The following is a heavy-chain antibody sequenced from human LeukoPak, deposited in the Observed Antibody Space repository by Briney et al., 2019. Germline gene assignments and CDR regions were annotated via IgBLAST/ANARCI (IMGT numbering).Heavy chain of an antibody. V-gene: IGHV4-30-2*01. CDR3: ARGGVPTDTRWFDP. J-gene: IGHJ5*02. Sequence: SETLSLTCAVSGGSISSDGYSWSWIRQPPGKDLEWIGYIYYSGGTYSNPSLKSRVTMSVDRSKNRFSLNLSSVTAADTAVYYCARGGVPTDTRWFDPWGQGTLVTVSS. CDR1: GGSISSDGYS. CDR2: IYYSGGT. D-gene: IGHD2-2*01.